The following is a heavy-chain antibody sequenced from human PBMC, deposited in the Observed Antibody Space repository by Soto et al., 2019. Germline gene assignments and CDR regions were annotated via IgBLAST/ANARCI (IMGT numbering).Heavy chain of an antibody. V-gene: IGHV5-10-1*01. D-gene: IGHD3-10*01. CDR3: ARQYGSGSYYNPTMIYGMDV. Sequence: ESLKLSFKGSGYSFPSYWISWVRQMPGKGLEWMGRIDPSDSYTNYSPSFQGHVTISADKSISTAYLQWSSLKASETAMYYCARQYGSGSYYNPTMIYGMDVWGQGTTVTVSS. J-gene: IGHJ6*02. CDR2: IDPSDSYT. CDR1: GYSFPSYW.